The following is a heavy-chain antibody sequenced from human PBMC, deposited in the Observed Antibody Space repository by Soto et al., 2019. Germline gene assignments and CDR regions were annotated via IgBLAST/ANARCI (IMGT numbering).Heavy chain of an antibody. CDR1: GGTFSSYA. V-gene: IGHV1-69*13. CDR2: IIPIFGTA. J-gene: IGHJ4*02. Sequence: SVKVSYKASGGTFSSYAISWVRQDPGQGLEWMGGIIPIFGTANYAQKFQGRVTITADESTSTAYMELSSLRSEATAVYYCARDELLNYYDSSGYYYPRFDYWGQGTLVTVSS. CDR3: ARDELLNYYDSSGYYYPRFDY. D-gene: IGHD3-22*01.